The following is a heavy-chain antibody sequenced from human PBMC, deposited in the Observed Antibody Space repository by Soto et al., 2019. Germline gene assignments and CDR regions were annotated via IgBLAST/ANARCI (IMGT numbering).Heavy chain of an antibody. CDR2: ISGSGGST. V-gene: IGHV3-23*01. CDR3: AKLFGSYYFDY. J-gene: IGHJ4*02. D-gene: IGHD1-26*01. Sequence: GGSLRLSCAASGFTFSSYAMSWARQAPGKGLEWVSAISGSGGSTYYADSVKGRFTISRDNSKNTRYLQMNSLRAEDTAVYYCAKLFGSYYFDYWGQGTLVTVSS. CDR1: GFTFSSYA.